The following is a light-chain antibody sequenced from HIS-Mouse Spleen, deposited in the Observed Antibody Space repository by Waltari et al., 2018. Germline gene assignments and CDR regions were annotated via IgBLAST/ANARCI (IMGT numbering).Light chain of an antibody. Sequence: QSALTQPRSVSGSPGQSVTISCTGTSSDVGGYNYVSWYQQHPGKAPKLMIYDVSKRPSVVPDRFSCSKSGTPASLTISGLQAEEEADYYCCSYAGSYTGVFGTGTKVTVL. V-gene: IGLV2-11*01. CDR1: SSDVGGYNY. CDR2: DVS. J-gene: IGLJ1*01. CDR3: CSYAGSYTGV.